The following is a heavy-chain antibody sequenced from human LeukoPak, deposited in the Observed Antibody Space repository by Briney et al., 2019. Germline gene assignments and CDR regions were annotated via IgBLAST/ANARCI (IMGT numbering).Heavy chain of an antibody. CDR3: AKDRNAWPTNFDS. CDR1: GYTLTSYD. Sequence: ASVKVSCKASGYTLTSYDTNWVRHATGQGREWMGWMNPNSGNTGYAQKFQGRVTMTRNTSISTAYMELSSLRSEDTAVYYCAKDRNAWPTNFDSWGQGTLVTVSA. J-gene: IGHJ4*02. CDR2: MNPNSGNT. V-gene: IGHV1-8*01. D-gene: IGHD5-24*01.